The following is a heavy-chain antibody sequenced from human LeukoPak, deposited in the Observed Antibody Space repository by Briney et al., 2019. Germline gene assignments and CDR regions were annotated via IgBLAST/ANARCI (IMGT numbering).Heavy chain of an antibody. J-gene: IGHJ4*02. CDR2: INPSGGST. Sequence: GASVKVSCEASGYTFTTYYLHWVRQAPGQGLEWMGMINPSGGSTSYAQKFQGRVTMTRDTSTSTVYMELSSLRSEDTAVYYCAREATYYHSSGYRFWGQGTLVTVSS. CDR3: AREATYYHSSGYRF. D-gene: IGHD3-22*01. CDR1: GYTFTTYY. V-gene: IGHV1-46*01.